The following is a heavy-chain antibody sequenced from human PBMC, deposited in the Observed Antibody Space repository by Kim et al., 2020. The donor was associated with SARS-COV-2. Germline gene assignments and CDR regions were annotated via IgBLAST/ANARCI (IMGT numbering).Heavy chain of an antibody. D-gene: IGHD3-9*01. CDR1: GGSISSSSYY. V-gene: IGHV4-39*01. CDR3: ASHQLRYFDWLSWFDP. CDR2: IYYSGST. Sequence: SETLSLTCTVSGGSISSSSYYWGWIRQPPGKGLEWIGSIYYSGSTYYNPSLKSRVTISVDTSKNQFSLKLSSVTAADTAVYYCASHQLRYFDWLSWFDPWGQGTLVTVSS. J-gene: IGHJ5*02.